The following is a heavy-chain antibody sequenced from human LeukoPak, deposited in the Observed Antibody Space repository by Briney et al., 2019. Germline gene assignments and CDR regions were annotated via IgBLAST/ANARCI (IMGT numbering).Heavy chain of an antibody. D-gene: IGHD4/OR15-4a*01. V-gene: IGHV4-38-2*02. CDR3: ARVVTMGTYFDY. CDR2: ICRSGSI. Sequence: PSETLSLTCTVSGYSISSGYYWGWIRQPPGKGLEWIGSICRSGSIYYNPSLKSRFTMSVDTSKNQFSLKLSSVTAADTAVYYCARVVTMGTYFDYWGQGTLVTVSS. J-gene: IGHJ4*02. CDR1: GYSISSGYY.